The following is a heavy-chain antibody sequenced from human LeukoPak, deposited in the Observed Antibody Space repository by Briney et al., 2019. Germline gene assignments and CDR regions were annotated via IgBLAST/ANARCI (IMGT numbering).Heavy chain of an antibody. CDR2: ISGSGGST. J-gene: IGHJ4*02. CDR3: AKDGGTTVTTRPDY. D-gene: IGHD4-17*01. V-gene: IGHV3-23*01. Sequence: GVLRLSCAASGFTFSSYAMSWVRQAPGKGLEWVSAISGSGGSTYYADSVKGRFTISRDNSKNTLYLQMNSLRAEDTAVYYCAKDGGTTVTTRPDYWGQGTLVTVSS. CDR1: GFTFSSYA.